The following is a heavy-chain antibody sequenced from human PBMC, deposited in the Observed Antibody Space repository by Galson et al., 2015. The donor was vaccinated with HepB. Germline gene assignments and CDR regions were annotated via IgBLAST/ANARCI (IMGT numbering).Heavy chain of an antibody. Sequence: SLRLSCAASGFSFSNYVMNWVRQAPGKGLEWVSAIGGRGGTYYADSVKGRVDISRDNSKNTVYLHMINLRAEDTAVYYCVKETPALERYDFWSATFGDWGQGTLVTVSS. CDR2: IGGRGGT. D-gene: IGHD3-3*01. CDR1: GFSFSNYV. J-gene: IGHJ4*02. V-gene: IGHV3-23*01. CDR3: VKETPALERYDFWSATFGD.